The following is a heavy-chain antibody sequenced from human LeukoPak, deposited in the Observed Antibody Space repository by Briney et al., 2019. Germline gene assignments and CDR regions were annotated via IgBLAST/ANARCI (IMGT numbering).Heavy chain of an antibody. CDR1: GGSISSYY. J-gene: IGHJ4*02. Sequence: PSEPLSLTCTVSGGSISSYYWSWIRQPPGKGLEWIGYIYNSGNTNYNPSLKSRVTISVDTPKNQFSLKLSSVTAADTAVYYCARQRGGSYYGDTYYFDYWGQGTLVTVSS. D-gene: IGHD1-26*01. CDR2: IYNSGNT. V-gene: IGHV4-59*08. CDR3: ARQRGGSYYGDTYYFDY.